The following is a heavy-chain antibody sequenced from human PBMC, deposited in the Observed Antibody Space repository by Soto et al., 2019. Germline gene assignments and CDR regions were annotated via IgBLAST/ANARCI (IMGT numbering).Heavy chain of an antibody. CDR2: IYSGGST. J-gene: IGHJ2*01. CDR1: GFTVSSNY. CDR3: ARANDGDPPWYLDL. D-gene: IGHD4-17*01. V-gene: IGHV3-66*01. Sequence: GGSLRLSCAASGFTVSSNYMSWVRQAPGKGLEWVSVIYSGGSTYYADSVKGRFTISRDNSKNTLYLQMNSLRAEDTAVYYCARANDGDPPWYLDLWGRGTLVTVSS.